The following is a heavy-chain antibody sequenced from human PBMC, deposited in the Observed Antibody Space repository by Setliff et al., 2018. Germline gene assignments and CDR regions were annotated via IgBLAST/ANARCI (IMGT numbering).Heavy chain of an antibody. D-gene: IGHD3-16*01. J-gene: IGHJ4*02. CDR3: AGDPPGPHLVYTY. V-gene: IGHV3-23*01. Sequence: PGGSLRLSCAASGFTFTSYAMNWVRQAPGKGLEWVSAISGSGGSTDYADSVKGRFTISRDNSKNTLYLQMNGLRAEDTAIYYCAGDPPGPHLVYTYWGQGALVTV. CDR2: ISGSGGST. CDR1: GFTFTSYA.